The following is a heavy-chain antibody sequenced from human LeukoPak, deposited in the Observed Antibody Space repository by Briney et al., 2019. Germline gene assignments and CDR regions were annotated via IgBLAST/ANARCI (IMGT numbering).Heavy chain of an antibody. V-gene: IGHV3-53*01. CDR1: GFTVSFNY. Sequence: GGSLRLSCAASGFTVSFNYMSWVRQAPGKGLEWVSVVYDGGSTSYADSVKGRFTISRDNSKNTLYLQMNSLRAEDTAVYYCARGYSGSRDYWGQGILVTVSS. J-gene: IGHJ4*02. D-gene: IGHD1-26*01. CDR3: ARGYSGSRDY. CDR2: VYDGGST.